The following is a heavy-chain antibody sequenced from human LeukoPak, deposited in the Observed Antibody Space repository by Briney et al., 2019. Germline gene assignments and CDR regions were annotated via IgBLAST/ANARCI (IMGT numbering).Heavy chain of an antibody. J-gene: IGHJ5*02. Sequence: GGSLRLSCAASGFTFSSYSMNWVRQAPGKGLEWVSSISSSSSYIYYADSVKGRFTISRDNAKNSLYLQMNSLRAEDMAVYYCARDHYYDSSGYYGWFDPWGQGTLVTVSS. CDR1: GFTFSSYS. D-gene: IGHD3-22*01. CDR2: ISSSSSYI. V-gene: IGHV3-21*01. CDR3: ARDHYYDSSGYYGWFDP.